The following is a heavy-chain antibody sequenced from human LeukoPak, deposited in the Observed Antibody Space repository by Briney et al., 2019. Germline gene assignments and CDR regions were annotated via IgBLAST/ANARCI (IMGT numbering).Heavy chain of an antibody. CDR2: INPNWGGT. Sequence: AASVNVSCKASGYTFTGYYMHWVRQAPGQGLEWMERINPNWGGTNYAQKFQDRVTMTRDTSISTTYMKLSRLRSNDTAVYYCARVLGDSGGYSFILGVSDIWGLGTMVTVSS. D-gene: IGHD3-22*01. V-gene: IGHV1-2*02. CDR1: GYTFTGYY. J-gene: IGHJ3*02. CDR3: ARVLGDSGGYSFILGVSDI.